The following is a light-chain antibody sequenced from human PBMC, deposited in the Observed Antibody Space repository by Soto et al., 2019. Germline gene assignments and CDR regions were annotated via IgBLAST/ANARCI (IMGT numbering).Light chain of an antibody. CDR2: DAS. V-gene: IGKV3-20*01. CDR3: GQDEDSPSPWT. CDR1: QNVNSRY. Sequence: EIVLTQSPGTLSLSPGERGTLSCRTSQNVNSRYLAWYQHKPGQAPRLLIYDASRRATGIPDRFSGSASGTSFHPTLSRLEPEDFAVEFCGQDEDSPSPWTFGQGTKV. J-gene: IGKJ1*01.